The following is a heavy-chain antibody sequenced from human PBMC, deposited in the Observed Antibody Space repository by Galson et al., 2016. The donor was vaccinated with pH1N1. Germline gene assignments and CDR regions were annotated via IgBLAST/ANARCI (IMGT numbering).Heavy chain of an antibody. V-gene: IGHV3-23*01. J-gene: IGHJ4*01. Sequence: SLRLSCAASGFTFSNFAMSWVRQAPGRGLKWVSDISGGGDNTYYADSVKGRFTISRDNSKNILSLHMNSLSPEDTGIFYCAKFDWSTMVTPGYFDSWGHGTLVSVSS. D-gene: IGHD4-23*01. CDR2: ISGGGDNT. CDR3: AKFDWSTMVTPGYFDS. CDR1: GFTFSNFA.